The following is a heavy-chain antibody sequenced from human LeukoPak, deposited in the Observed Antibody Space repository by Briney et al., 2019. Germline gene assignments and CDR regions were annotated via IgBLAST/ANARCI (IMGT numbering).Heavy chain of an antibody. D-gene: IGHD2-21*02. V-gene: IGHV3-64*04. CDR3: ARDRDLGVTASS. J-gene: IGHJ5*02. CDR1: GFTFSSYA. Sequence: GGSLRLSCSASGFTFSSYAMHWVRQAPGKGLEYVSAISSNGGSTYYADSVKGRFTISRDNSKNTLYLQMNSLRAEDTAVYYCARDRDLGVTASSWGQGTLVTVSS. CDR2: ISSNGGST.